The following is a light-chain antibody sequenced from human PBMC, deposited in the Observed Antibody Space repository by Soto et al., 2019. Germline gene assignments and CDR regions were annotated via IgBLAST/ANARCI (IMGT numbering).Light chain of an antibody. CDR1: SSDIGSNNY. Sequence: QSVLTQPASVSGSPGQSITISCTGTSSDIGSNNYVSWFQQRPGKAPTLIICEVSNRPSGVSTHFSGSKSGNTASLTISGLLPEDEAEYYCSSYTTTTRLFGGGTKLTVL. J-gene: IGLJ3*02. CDR2: EVS. V-gene: IGLV2-14*01. CDR3: SSYTTTTRL.